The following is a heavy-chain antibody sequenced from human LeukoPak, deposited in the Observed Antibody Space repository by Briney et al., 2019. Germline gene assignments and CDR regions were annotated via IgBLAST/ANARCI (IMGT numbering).Heavy chain of an antibody. J-gene: IGHJ4*02. V-gene: IGHV4-39*07. CDR3: AREGGSGWPPDLWDY. D-gene: IGHD6-19*01. Sequence: SETLSLTCTVSGGSISGSSYYWGWIRQPPGKGLEWIGSIYYSGNTYTYYNPSLKSRVTISVDTSKNQFSLKLSSVTAADTAVYYCAREGGSGWPPDLWDYWGQGTLVTVSS. CDR2: IYYSGNTYT. CDR1: GGSISGSSYY.